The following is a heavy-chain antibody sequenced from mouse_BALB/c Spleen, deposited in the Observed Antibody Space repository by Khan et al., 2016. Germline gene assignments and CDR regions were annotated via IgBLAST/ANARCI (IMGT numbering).Heavy chain of an antibody. D-gene: IGHD4-1*01. Sequence: QLVQSGPELKKPGETVKISCMASGYTFTDYSMHWVKQAPGKGLKWMGWIYTETGESTYADDFKGRFAFSLETSASTAYLQINNLKNEDTATYFCVIDWDLDYWGQGTTLTVSS. V-gene: IGHV9-2-1*01. CDR2: IYTETGES. J-gene: IGHJ2*01. CDR1: GYTFTDYS. CDR3: VIDWDLDY.